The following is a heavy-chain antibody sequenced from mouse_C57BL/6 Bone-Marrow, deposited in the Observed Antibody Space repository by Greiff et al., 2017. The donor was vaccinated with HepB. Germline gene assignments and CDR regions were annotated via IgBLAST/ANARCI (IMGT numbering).Heavy chain of an antibody. Sequence: VQLQQSGAELARPGASVKLSCKASGYTFTSYGISWVKQRTGQGLEWIGEIYPRSGNTYYNEKFKGKATLTADKSSSTAYMELRSLTSEDSAVYFCARSPSTTVVAHWYFDVGGTGTTVTVSS. V-gene: IGHV1-81*01. CDR1: GYTFTSYG. CDR2: IYPRSGNT. CDR3: ARSPSTTVVAHWYFDV. D-gene: IGHD1-1*01. J-gene: IGHJ1*03.